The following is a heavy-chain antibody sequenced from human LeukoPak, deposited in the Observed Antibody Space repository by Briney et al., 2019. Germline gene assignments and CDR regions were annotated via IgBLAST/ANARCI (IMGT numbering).Heavy chain of an antibody. D-gene: IGHD4-17*01. J-gene: IGHJ3*02. CDR2: INHSGST. Sequence: PSETLSLTCAVYGGSFSGYYWSWLRQPPGKGLEWIGEINHSGSTNYNPSLKSRVTISVDTSKNQFSLKLSSVTAADTAVYYCARGPTTVTTSVAFDIWGQGTMVTVSS. CDR3: ARGPTTVTTSVAFDI. CDR1: GGSFSGYY. V-gene: IGHV4-34*01.